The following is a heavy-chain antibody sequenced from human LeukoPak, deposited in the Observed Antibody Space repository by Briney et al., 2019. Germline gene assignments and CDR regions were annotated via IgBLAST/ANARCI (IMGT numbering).Heavy chain of an antibody. D-gene: IGHD6-19*01. V-gene: IGHV4-39*07. Sequence: MSSETLSLTCTVSGVSISSSSYYWGWLRQPPGKGLEWIGSIYHSGSTYYNPSLKSRVTISVDTSKNQFSLKLSSVTAADTAVYYCARGVGEQWLVSSIYFDYWGQGTLVTVSS. J-gene: IGHJ4*02. CDR3: ARGVGEQWLVSSIYFDY. CDR1: GVSISSSSYY. CDR2: IYHSGST.